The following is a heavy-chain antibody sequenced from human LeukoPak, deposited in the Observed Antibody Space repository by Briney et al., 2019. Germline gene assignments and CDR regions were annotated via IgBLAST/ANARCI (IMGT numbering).Heavy chain of an antibody. V-gene: IGHV1-24*01. J-gene: IGHJ4*02. D-gene: IGHD3-10*01. Sequence: ASVKVSCKVSGYTLTELSMHWVRQAPGKGLEWMGGFDPEDGETIYARKFQGRVTMTEDTSTDTAYMELSSLRSEDTAVYYCATDQITMVRGVIITRFDYWGQGTLVTVSS. CDR1: GYTLTELS. CDR3: ATDQITMVRGVIITRFDY. CDR2: FDPEDGET.